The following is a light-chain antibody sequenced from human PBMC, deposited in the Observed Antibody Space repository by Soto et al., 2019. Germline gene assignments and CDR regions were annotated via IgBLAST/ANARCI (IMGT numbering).Light chain of an antibody. CDR3: QQYYSTPYT. CDR2: WAS. J-gene: IGKJ2*01. V-gene: IGKV4-1*01. CDR1: QSVLYSSNNKNY. Sequence: DIVMTQSPDSLAVSLGERATINCKSSQSVLYSSNNKNYLAWYQQKPGQPPKLLIYWASTRESGVPDRFSGSGSGTDFTLTISSLQAEYVAVYYCQQYYSTPYTFVPGTKLEIK.